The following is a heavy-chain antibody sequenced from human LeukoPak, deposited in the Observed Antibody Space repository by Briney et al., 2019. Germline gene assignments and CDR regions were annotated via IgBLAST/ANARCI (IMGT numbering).Heavy chain of an antibody. Sequence: QLGGSLRLSCVGKGFSFDEYNIHWVRQVPGKGLEWVALLSWDGGGAAYAGSVKGRFTVSRESNKDSLYLQMNSLRPDDTALYYCAKDDRSMVIQDAFDIWGRGTMVIVSS. CDR3: AKDDRSMVIQDAFDI. V-gene: IGHV3-43*01. CDR1: GFSFDEYN. D-gene: IGHD3-22*01. J-gene: IGHJ3*02. CDR2: LSWDGGGA.